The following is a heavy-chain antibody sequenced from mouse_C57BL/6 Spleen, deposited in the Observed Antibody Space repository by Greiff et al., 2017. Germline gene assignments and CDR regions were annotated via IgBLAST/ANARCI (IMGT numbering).Heavy chain of an antibody. D-gene: IGHD1-1*01. CDR2: IRSKSNNYAT. CDR1: GFSFNTYA. J-gene: IGHJ4*01. CDR3: VRHAYYGKAMDY. Sequence: EVKLMESGGGLVQPKGSLKLSCAASGFSFNTYAMNWVRQAPGKGLEWVARIRSKSNNYATYYADSVKDRFTISRDDSESMLYLQMNNLKTEDTAMYYCVRHAYYGKAMDYWGQGTSVTVSS. V-gene: IGHV10-1*01.